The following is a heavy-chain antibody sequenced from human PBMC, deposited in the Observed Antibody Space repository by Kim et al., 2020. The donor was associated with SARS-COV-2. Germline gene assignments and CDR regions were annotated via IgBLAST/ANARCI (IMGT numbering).Heavy chain of an antibody. Sequence: GGSLRLSCAASGVTFSRYGMHWVRQAPGKGLEWVAVVSYDGSDEFYADSVKGRFTISRDNSKNTLSLQMSSPRVEDTAKYFCAKAARTGDSFGPGHYGMDVWGQGTIVTVSS. J-gene: IGHJ6*02. CDR2: VSYDGSDE. V-gene: IGHV3-30*18. CDR1: GVTFSRYG. D-gene: IGHD3-16*01. CDR3: AKAARTGDSFGPGHYGMDV.